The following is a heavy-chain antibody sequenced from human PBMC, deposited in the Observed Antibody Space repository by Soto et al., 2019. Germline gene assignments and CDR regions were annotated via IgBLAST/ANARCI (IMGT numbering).Heavy chain of an antibody. D-gene: IGHD6-13*01. V-gene: IGHV1-2*02. CDR3: ARSLLDEYSSSWRAAYYGMDV. Sequence: QVQLVQSGAEVKKPGASVKVSCKASGFTFSAYYIYWVRQAPGQVLEWIGWINPNSGGTNNAQKFQGRVTMTSDTSTSTVYMELSALIPDDTAVYYCARSLLDEYSSSWRAAYYGMDVWGQGTTVTVSS. J-gene: IGHJ6*02. CDR2: INPNSGGT. CDR1: GFTFSAYY.